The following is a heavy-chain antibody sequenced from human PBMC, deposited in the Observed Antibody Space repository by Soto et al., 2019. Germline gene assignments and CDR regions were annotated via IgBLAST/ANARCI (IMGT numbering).Heavy chain of an antibody. CDR1: GFTFSNYW. V-gene: IGHV3-7*03. J-gene: IGHJ1*01. Sequence: PGGSLILSCAGSGFTFSNYWMSWVRQAPGKGLKWLANIKKDGSEKYYVDSVEGRFTISRDNAKNTLYLQMNSLRAEDTAVYYCARDVTERYSSGLQHWGQGTLVTVSS. D-gene: IGHD6-19*01. CDR3: ARDVTERYSSGLQH. CDR2: IKKDGSEK.